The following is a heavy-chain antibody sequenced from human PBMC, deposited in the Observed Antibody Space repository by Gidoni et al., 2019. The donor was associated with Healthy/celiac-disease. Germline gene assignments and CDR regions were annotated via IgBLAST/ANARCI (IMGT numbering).Heavy chain of an antibody. Sequence: QFTWKQPGPTLVNSTQTLPLTCTFSRFPPSTSGAGVGWIRQPPGKALEWLALIYWDDDKRYSTSLKSRLTITKDTSKNQVVLTTATMDPVDTAAYYCAHIDPGREGEFDYWGQGTLVTVSS. CDR3: AHIDPGREGEFDY. CDR1: RFPPSTSGAG. CDR2: IYWDDDK. J-gene: IGHJ4*02. V-gene: IGHV2-5*02. D-gene: IGHD3-16*01.